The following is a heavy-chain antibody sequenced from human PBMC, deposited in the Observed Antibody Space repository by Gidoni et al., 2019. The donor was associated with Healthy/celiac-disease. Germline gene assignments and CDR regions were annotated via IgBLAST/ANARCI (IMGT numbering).Heavy chain of an antibody. D-gene: IGHD6-13*01. Sequence: QLQLFQSGAEVKKPGASLTVSCQVSGYTFTSYGISWVRQAPGRGLEWMGWISAYNGNTNYAQKRQGRVTMTTDTSTSTAYMELRSQRSDDTTVYYCAGESLYSSSWIVGHLYYYYYMDVWGKGTTVTVSS. CDR3: AGESLYSSSWIVGHLYYYYYMDV. V-gene: IGHV1-18*04. CDR1: GYTFTSYG. CDR2: ISAYNGNT. J-gene: IGHJ6*03.